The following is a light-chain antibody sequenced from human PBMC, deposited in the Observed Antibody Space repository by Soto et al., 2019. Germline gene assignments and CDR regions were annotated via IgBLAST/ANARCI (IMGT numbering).Light chain of an antibody. Sequence: EIVLTQSPATLSLSPGERATLSCRASQSVSSYLAWYQQKPGQAPRLLIYDASNRATGIPARFSGSGSGTDFTLTISSLEPEVFEVYYCQQRSNWPPWTFGQGTKVEIK. CDR3: QQRSNWPPWT. CDR2: DAS. CDR1: QSVSSY. J-gene: IGKJ1*01. V-gene: IGKV3-11*01.